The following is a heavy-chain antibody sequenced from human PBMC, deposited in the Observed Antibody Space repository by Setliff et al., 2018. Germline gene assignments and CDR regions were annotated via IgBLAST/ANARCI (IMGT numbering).Heavy chain of an antibody. CDR2: VSTYNGDT. J-gene: IGHJ3*02. CDR1: GYSFTSFG. D-gene: IGHD6-19*01. CDR3: ARRPIALAGYRKGAFDI. Sequence: SVKVSCKASGYSFTSFGLTWVRQAPGQGLEWMAWVSTYNGDTNYAQKFRGRVTMTTDISTSTVYMELRTLRSDDTAVYYCARRPIALAGYRKGAFDIWGQGTMVTVSS. V-gene: IGHV1-18*04.